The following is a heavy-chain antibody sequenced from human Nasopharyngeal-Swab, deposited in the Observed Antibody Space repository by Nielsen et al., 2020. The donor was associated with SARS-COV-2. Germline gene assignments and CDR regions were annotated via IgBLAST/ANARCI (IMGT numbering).Heavy chain of an antibody. CDR3: ARPAGGDFAPLGFDY. V-gene: IGHV1-46*01. CDR2: INPSGGST. Sequence: ASLKVSCKASGYTSISYYMHWLRQAPGEGLEWMGIINPSGGSTSYAQKFQGRVTMTRDTSTSTAYMELSSLRSEDTAVYYCARPAGGDFAPLGFDYWGQGTLVTVSS. CDR1: GYTSISYY. D-gene: IGHD3-16*01. J-gene: IGHJ4*02.